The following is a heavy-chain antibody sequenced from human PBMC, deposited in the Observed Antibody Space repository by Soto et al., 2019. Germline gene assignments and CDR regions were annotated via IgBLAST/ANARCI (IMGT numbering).Heavy chain of an antibody. Sequence: SVNVSCKASGGTFSSYAISWVRQAPGQGLEWMGGIIPIFGTANYAQKFQGRVTITADESTSTAYMELSSLRSEDTAVYYCARGVVTAIHSPIDYWGQGTLVTVSS. V-gene: IGHV1-69*01. CDR1: GGTFSSYA. D-gene: IGHD2-21*02. CDR2: IIPIFGTA. CDR3: ARGVVTAIHSPIDY. J-gene: IGHJ4*02.